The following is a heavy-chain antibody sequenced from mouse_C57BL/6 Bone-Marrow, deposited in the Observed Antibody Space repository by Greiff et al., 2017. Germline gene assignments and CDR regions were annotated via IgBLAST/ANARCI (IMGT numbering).Heavy chain of an antibody. D-gene: IGHD1-1*02. J-gene: IGHJ4*01. CDR3: ARCGPYYAMDY. Sequence: VQLQQSGAELARPGASVKLSCKASGYTFTSYGISWVKQRTGQGLEWIGEIYPRSGNTYYNEKFKGKATLTADKSSITAYMELRSLTSEDSAVYFCARCGPYYAMDYWGQGTSVTVSS. CDR1: GYTFTSYG. V-gene: IGHV1-81*01. CDR2: IYPRSGNT.